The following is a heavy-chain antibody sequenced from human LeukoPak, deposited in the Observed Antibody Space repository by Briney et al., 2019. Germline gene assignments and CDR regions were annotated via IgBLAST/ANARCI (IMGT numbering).Heavy chain of an antibody. J-gene: IGHJ4*01. Sequence: GGSLRLSCAASGFTFNTYWMHWVRQAPRKGLVWVSRIRSDGSSTSYADSVSGRFTISRENAKNTLYLQMNSLRAEDTAVYYCAGVLGVRDLAYFDYWGHGTLVTVSS. D-gene: IGHD3-10*01. CDR1: GFTFNTYW. CDR3: AGVLGVRDLAYFDY. V-gene: IGHV3-74*01. CDR2: IRSDGSST.